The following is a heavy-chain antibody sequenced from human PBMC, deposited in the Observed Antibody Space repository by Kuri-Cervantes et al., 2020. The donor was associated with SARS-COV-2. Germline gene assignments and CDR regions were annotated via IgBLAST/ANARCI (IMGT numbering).Heavy chain of an antibody. J-gene: IGHJ3*02. CDR3: ARAQGHYDSSGYYDAFDI. Sequence: GESLKISCAASGFTFSSYGMHWVRQAPGKGLEWVANIKQDGSEKYYVDSVKGRFTISRDNAKNSLYLQMNSLRAEDTAVYYCARAQGHYDSSGYYDAFDIWGQGTMVTVSS. D-gene: IGHD3-22*01. CDR2: IKQDGSEK. V-gene: IGHV3-7*03. CDR1: GFTFSSYG.